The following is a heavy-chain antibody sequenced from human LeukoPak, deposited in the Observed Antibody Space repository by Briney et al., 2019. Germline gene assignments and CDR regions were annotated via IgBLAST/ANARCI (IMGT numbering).Heavy chain of an antibody. Sequence: GGSLRLSCAASGFTFSSYWMHWVRQAPGKGLVWVSRINSDGSSTSYADSVKGRFTISRDNSKNTLYLQMNSLRAEDTAVYYCARAPIAAAGYYYFDYWGQGTLVTVSS. CDR3: ARAPIAAAGYYYFDY. D-gene: IGHD6-13*01. CDR2: INSDGSST. V-gene: IGHV3-74*01. CDR1: GFTFSSYW. J-gene: IGHJ4*02.